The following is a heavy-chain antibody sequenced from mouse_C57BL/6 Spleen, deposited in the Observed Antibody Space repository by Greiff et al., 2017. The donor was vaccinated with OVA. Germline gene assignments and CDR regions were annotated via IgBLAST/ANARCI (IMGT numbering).Heavy chain of an antibody. D-gene: IGHD2-4*01. J-gene: IGHJ4*01. V-gene: IGHV1-15*01. CDR2: IDPETGGT. CDR3: TLDDYDGFYAMDY. CDR1: GYTFTDYE. Sequence: VKLMESGAELVRPGASVTLSCKASGYTFTDYEMHWVKQTPVHGLEWIGAIDPETGGTAYNQKFKGKAILTADKSSSTAYMELRSLTSEDSAVYYCTLDDYDGFYAMDYWGQGTSVTVSS.